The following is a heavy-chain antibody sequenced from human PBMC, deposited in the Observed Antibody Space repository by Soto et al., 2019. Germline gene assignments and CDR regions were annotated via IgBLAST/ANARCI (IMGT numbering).Heavy chain of an antibody. CDR2: ISYDGNRE. D-gene: IGHD3-3*01. J-gene: IGHJ5*02. CDR1: GFTFSNYG. V-gene: IGHV3-30*18. Sequence: QVQVVESGGGVVQPGRSLRLSCAASGFTFSNYGIHWVRQAPGKGLEWVAVISYDGNREYYIDSVKGRFTISRDNSENTVHLQMNSLRGEDTAVYYCAKDGDFRSFDGWLDAWGQGTLVTVSS. CDR3: AKDGDFRSFDGWLDA.